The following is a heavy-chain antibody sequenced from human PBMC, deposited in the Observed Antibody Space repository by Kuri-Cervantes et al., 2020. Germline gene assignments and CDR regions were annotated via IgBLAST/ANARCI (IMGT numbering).Heavy chain of an antibody. CDR1: GFTFDDYA. Sequence: LSLTCAASGFTFDDYALHWVRQAPGKGREWVSGISWNSGSIGYADSVKGRFTISRDNAKNSLYLQMNSLRAEDTALYYCAKDMGGMVRGVTFDYWGQGTLVTVSS. V-gene: IGHV3-9*01. CDR3: AKDMGGMVRGVTFDY. D-gene: IGHD3-10*01. CDR2: ISWNSGSI. J-gene: IGHJ4*02.